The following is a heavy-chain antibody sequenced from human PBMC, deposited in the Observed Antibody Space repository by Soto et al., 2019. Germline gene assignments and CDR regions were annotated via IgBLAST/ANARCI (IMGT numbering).Heavy chain of an antibody. D-gene: IGHD1-1*01. V-gene: IGHV3-9*01. Sequence: EVQLVESGGGLVQPGRSLRLSCAASGFTFDDYAMHWVRQAPGKGLEWVSGISWNSDNIGYADSVKGRFTISRDNAKNSLFLQMKSLRAEDTALYYCAKRDWNDHCFDYWGQGTLVTVSS. CDR1: GFTFDDYA. CDR2: ISWNSDNI. CDR3: AKRDWNDHCFDY. J-gene: IGHJ4*02.